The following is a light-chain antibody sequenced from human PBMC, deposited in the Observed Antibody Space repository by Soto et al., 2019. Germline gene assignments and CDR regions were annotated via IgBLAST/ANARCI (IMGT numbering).Light chain of an antibody. J-gene: IGKJ1*01. V-gene: IGKV2-28*01. CDR3: MQALQSPRT. Sequence: DILMTQSPLSLPVTPGEPASISCLPRRGLLHSTGKNYLDWFLQKPGQSPQLLIYLGSNRASGVPDRFSGSGSGTNFTLKISRVEAEDVGVYYCMQALQSPRTFGRGTKVDIK. CDR1: RGLLHSTGKNY. CDR2: LGS.